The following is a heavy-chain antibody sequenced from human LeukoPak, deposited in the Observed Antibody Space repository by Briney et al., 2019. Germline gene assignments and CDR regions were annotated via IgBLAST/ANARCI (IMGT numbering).Heavy chain of an antibody. V-gene: IGHV3-64D*06. CDR3: VKEGCTAMVKFCY. CDR1: GFTFSSYA. J-gene: IGHJ4*02. CDR2: ISSNGGST. Sequence: GGSLRLSCSASGFTFSSYAMHWVRQAPGKGLEYVSAISSNGGSTYYADSVKGRFTISRDNSKNTLYLQMSRLRAEDTAVYYCVKEGCTAMVKFCYRGPGTLVTVSS. D-gene: IGHD5-18*01.